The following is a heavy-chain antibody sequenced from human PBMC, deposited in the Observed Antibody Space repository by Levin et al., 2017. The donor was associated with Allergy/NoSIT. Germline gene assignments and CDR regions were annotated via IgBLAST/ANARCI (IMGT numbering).Heavy chain of an antibody. CDR3: ARTSYSGSFRVGYFDY. CDR1: GFTFDDYG. Sequence: RAGGSLRLSCAASGFTFDDYGMTWVRQAPGKGLEWVSTINWNGGTTGYADSVKGRFTISRDNAKNFLYLQMNSLRAEDTALYYCARTSYSGSFRVGYFDYWGHGTLVTGSS. D-gene: IGHD3-10*01. CDR2: INWNGGTT. V-gene: IGHV3-20*04. J-gene: IGHJ4*03.